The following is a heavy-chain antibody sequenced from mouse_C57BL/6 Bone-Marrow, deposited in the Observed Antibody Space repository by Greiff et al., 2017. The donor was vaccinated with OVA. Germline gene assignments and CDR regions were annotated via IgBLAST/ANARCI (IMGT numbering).Heavy chain of an antibody. D-gene: IGHD2-3*01. Sequence: VHVKQSGAELVRPGASVKLSCTASGFNIKDDYMHWVKQRPEQGLEWIGWIDPENGDTEYASKFQGKATITADTSSNTAYLQLSSLTSEDTAVYYCTTIPFYDGHWYFDVWGTGTTVTVSS. V-gene: IGHV14-4*01. CDR2: IDPENGDT. J-gene: IGHJ1*03. CDR1: GFNIKDDY. CDR3: TTIPFYDGHWYFDV.